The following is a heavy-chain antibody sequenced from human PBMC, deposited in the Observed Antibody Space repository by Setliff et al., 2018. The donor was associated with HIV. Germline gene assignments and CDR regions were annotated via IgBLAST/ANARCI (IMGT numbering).Heavy chain of an antibody. CDR1: GYTFKSYG. J-gene: IGHJ4*02. CDR2: ISAYHHKT. D-gene: IGHD3-9*01. Sequence: ASVKVSCKASGYTFKSYGITWVRQAPGQGLEWMGWISAYHHKTNYAQMLQGRVTMTTDTSTSTAYMELRSLSSDDTAVYYCARYRPRSYDDILTGFGRFDYWGQGSVGTSPQ. CDR3: ARYRPRSYDDILTGFGRFDY. V-gene: IGHV1-18*01.